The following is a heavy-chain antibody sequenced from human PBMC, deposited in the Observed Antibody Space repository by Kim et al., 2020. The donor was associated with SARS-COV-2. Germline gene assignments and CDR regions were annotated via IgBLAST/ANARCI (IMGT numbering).Heavy chain of an antibody. D-gene: IGHD3-9*01. CDR3: ARVPDILTGYSDY. V-gene: IGHV4-34*01. Sequence: TPSRKSQVTTSVDTSKNQFSLKLSSVTAADTAVYYCARVPDILTGYSDYWGQGTLVTVSS. J-gene: IGHJ4*02.